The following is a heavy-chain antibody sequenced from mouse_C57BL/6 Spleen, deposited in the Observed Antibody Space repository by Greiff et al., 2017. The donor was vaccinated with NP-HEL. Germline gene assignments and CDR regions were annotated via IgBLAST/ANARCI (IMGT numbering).Heavy chain of an antibody. CDR1: GYAFSSYW. J-gene: IGHJ1*03. CDR3: ARSYYGSSYSYWYFDV. V-gene: IGHV1-80*01. D-gene: IGHD1-1*01. Sequence: QVQLQQSGAELVKPGASVKISCTASGYAFSSYWMNWVKQRPGKGLEWIGQIYPGDGDTNYNGKFKGKATLTADKSSSTAYMQLSSLTSEDSAVYFCARSYYGSSYSYWYFDVWGTGTTVTVSS. CDR2: IYPGDGDT.